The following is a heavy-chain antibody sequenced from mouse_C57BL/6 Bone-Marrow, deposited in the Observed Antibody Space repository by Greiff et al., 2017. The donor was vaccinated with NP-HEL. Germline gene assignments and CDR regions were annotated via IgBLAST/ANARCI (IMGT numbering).Heavy chain of an antibody. V-gene: IGHV1-19*01. J-gene: IGHJ4*01. CDR1: GYTFTDYY. CDR3: ARDWLWAMDY. D-gene: IGHD2-2*01. Sequence: EVQLQQSGPVLVKPGASVKMSCKASGYTFTDYYMNWVKQSHGKSLEWIGVINPYNGGTSYNQKFKGKATLTVDKSSSTAYMELNSLTSEDSAVYYCARDWLWAMDYWGQGTSVTVSS. CDR2: INPYNGGT.